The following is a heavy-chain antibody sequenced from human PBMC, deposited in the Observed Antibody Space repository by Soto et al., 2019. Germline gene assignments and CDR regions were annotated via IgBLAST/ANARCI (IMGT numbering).Heavy chain of an antibody. Sequence: QVQLQESGPGLVKPSGTLSLTCAVSGGSISSSNWWSWVRQPPGKGLEWIGDIYHSGSTNYNPSLKSQITISVDKYNNQLSLKMSSVTAADTAVYYCARYSGYSYGTTNYYYYGMDVWGQGTTVTVSS. D-gene: IGHD5-18*01. CDR1: GGSISSSNW. CDR3: ARYSGYSYGTTNYYYYGMDV. J-gene: IGHJ6*02. CDR2: IYHSGST. V-gene: IGHV4-4*02.